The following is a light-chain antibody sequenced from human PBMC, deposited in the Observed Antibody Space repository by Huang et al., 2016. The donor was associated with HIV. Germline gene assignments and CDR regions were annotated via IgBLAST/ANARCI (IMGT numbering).Light chain of an antibody. CDR3: QQTYITPLT. V-gene: IGKV1-39*01. CDR2: AAT. Sequence: DIQMTQSPSSLSASVGDRVTITCRASQSISSHLNWYQQKPGTAPKVLIYAATSLQSGVPSRFSGSGAGTDFTLTINNLQPEDSATYYCQQTYITPLTFGQGTKLEIK. CDR1: QSISSH. J-gene: IGKJ2*01.